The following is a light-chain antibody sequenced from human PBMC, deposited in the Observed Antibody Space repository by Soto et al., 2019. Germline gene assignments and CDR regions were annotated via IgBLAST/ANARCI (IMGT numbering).Light chain of an antibody. CDR1: QSVNSK. CDR2: AAS. Sequence: EIVMTQSPATLSVSPGERATLSCRASQSVNSKLAWYQQKPGQPPRLLIYAASTRATAVPARFSGSGSGTEFTLTISSLQSEDFAVYYCQQYNNWPPLTFGGGTKVEIK. V-gene: IGKV3-15*01. J-gene: IGKJ4*01. CDR3: QQYNNWPPLT.